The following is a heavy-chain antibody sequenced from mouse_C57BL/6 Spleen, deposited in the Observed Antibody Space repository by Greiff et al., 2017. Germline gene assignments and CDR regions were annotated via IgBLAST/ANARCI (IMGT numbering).Heavy chain of an antibody. D-gene: IGHD2-4*01. J-gene: IGHJ1*03. CDR3: ARDDDYDEGWYFDG. CDR1: GFTFSSYA. CDR2: ISDGGSYT. Sequence: EVKVVESGGGLVKPGGSLKLSCAASGFTFSSYAMSWVRQTPEKRLAWVATISDGGSYTYYPDNVKGRFTISRDNAKNKLYLEISHLKSEDTAMYYCARDDDYDEGWYFDGWGTGTTVTVSS. V-gene: IGHV5-4*01.